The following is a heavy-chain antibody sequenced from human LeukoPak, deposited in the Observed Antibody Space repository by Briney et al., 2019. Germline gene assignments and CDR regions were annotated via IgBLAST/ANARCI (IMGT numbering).Heavy chain of an antibody. J-gene: IGHJ4*02. Sequence: PGRSLRLSCAASGFTSSSYSMNWVRQAPGQGLEWVSSISGNSRYIYYADSVKGRFTISRDNAKNSLYLQMDSLRAEDTAVYYCARGSGSYDYWGQGTLVTVSS. V-gene: IGHV3-21*01. CDR1: GFTSSSYS. D-gene: IGHD1-26*01. CDR2: ISGNSRYI. CDR3: ARGSGSYDY.